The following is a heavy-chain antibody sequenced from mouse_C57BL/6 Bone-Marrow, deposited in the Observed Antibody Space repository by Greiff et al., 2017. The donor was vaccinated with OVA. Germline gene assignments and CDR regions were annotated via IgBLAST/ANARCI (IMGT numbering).Heavy chain of an antibody. CDR2: ISNLAYSI. CDR1: GFTFSDYG. J-gene: IGHJ2*01. Sequence: EVKVMESGGGLVQPGGSLKLSCAASGFTFSDYGMAWVRQAPRKGPEWVAFISNLAYSIYYADTVTGRFTISRENAKNTLYLEMSSLRSEDTAMYYCARHGDGGNYFDYWGQGTTLTVSS. CDR3: ARHGDGGNYFDY. V-gene: IGHV5-15*01. D-gene: IGHD3-3*01.